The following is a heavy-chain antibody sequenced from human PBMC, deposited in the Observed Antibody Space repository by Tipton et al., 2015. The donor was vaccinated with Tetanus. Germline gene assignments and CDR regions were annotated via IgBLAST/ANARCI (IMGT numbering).Heavy chain of an antibody. CDR2: FHFTGST. D-gene: IGHD6-19*01. CDR3: ARGRHFIEVALPLDY. CDR1: GASINTHH. V-gene: IGHV4-59*11. J-gene: IGHJ4*02. Sequence: GLVKPSETLSLTCTVSGASINTHHWSWLRQAPGKGLEWIGYFHFTGSTNFNPSLQSRVTISGDTSKNQFSLKLTSVTAADTAVYYCARGRHFIEVALPLDYWGQGTLVTVSS.